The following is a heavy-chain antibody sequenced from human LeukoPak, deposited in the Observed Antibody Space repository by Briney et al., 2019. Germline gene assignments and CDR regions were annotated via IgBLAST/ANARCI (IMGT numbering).Heavy chain of an antibody. CDR2: IYYSGST. Sequence: SETLSLTCTVSGGSISSGSYYWSWIRQPPGKGLEWIGYIYYSGSTNYNPSLKSRVTISVDTSKNQFSLKLSSVTAADTAVYYCARVKGYSSGWYSYYYYYMDVWGKGTTVTISS. J-gene: IGHJ6*03. V-gene: IGHV4-61*01. CDR3: ARVKGYSSGWYSYYYYYMDV. D-gene: IGHD6-13*01. CDR1: GGSISSGSYY.